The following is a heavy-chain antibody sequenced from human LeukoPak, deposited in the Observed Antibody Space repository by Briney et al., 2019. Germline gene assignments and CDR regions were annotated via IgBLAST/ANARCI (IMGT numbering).Heavy chain of an antibody. CDR1: GFTFSSYA. V-gene: IGHV3-23*01. J-gene: IGHJ4*02. Sequence: GGSLRLSCAASGFTFSSYAMTWARQAPGKGLEWVSTISASGGNTYYADSVKGRFTISRDNSKNTLFLQMNSLRAEDTAVYSCAKARLGRGDCCPFEFWGRGTLVTVSS. CDR3: AKARLGRGDCCPFEF. D-gene: IGHD2-21*02. CDR2: ISASGGNT.